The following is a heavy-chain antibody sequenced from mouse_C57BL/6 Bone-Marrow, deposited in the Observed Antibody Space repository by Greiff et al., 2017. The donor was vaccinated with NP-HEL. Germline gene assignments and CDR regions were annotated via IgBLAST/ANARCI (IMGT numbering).Heavy chain of an antibody. V-gene: IGHV5-17*01. CDR3: AMLRAMDY. CDR2: ISSGSSTI. Sequence: VQLKESGGGLVKPGGSLKLSCAASGFTFSDYGMHWVRQAPEKGLEWVAYISSGSSTIYYADTVKGRFTISRDNAKNTLFLQMTSLRSEDTAMYYCAMLRAMDYWGQGTSITVSS. CDR1: GFTFSDYG. J-gene: IGHJ4*01. D-gene: IGHD2-12*01.